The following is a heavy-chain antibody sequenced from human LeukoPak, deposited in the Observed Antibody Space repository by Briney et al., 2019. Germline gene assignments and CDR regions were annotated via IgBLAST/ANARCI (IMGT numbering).Heavy chain of an antibody. CDR2: IDPKSGIR. CDR1: GYPLSGHY. J-gene: IGHJ4*02. Sequence: ASVKVSCKASGYPLSGHYMHWVRQAPGQGLEWMAWIDPKSGIRKSARRFQGRVTMTTDTSISTAYTELGNLTSDDTAVYYCARPHSGYDEGNLDHWGQGTLVTVSS. D-gene: IGHD5-12*01. CDR3: ARPHSGYDEGNLDH. V-gene: IGHV1-2*02.